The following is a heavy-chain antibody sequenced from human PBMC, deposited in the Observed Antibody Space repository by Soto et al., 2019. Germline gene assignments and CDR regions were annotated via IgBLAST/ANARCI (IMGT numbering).Heavy chain of an antibody. CDR2: IYTSGST. D-gene: IGHD4-4*01. J-gene: IGHJ6*02. Sequence: SETLSLTCTVSGGSISGYYWSWIRQPAGKGLEWIGRIYTSGSTNYNPSLKSRVPISVDTSKNQFSLKLSSVTAAATAVYYSARETVTTIGYHTFGMDVRGLCTTVSGSS. V-gene: IGHV4-4*07. CDR1: GGSISGYY. CDR3: ARETVTTIGYHTFGMDV.